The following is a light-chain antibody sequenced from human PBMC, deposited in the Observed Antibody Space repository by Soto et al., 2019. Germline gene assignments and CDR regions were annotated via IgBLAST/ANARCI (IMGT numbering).Light chain of an antibody. CDR1: ISDVGCHKS. V-gene: IGLV2-18*02. J-gene: IGLJ1*01. CDR3: SAYIASITSHV. CDR2: EVN. Sequence: SVLTQPPSVSGSPGQSVTISCSGSISDVGCHKSVSWYKQAPGTSPKLMIFEVNNRPSGVPDRFSESKSGNTASLTISGLQPEDEADYYCSAYIASITSHVFGTGTKVTVL.